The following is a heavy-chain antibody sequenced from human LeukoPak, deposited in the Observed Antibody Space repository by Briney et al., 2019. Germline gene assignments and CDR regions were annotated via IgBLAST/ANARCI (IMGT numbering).Heavy chain of an antibody. J-gene: IGHJ6*03. Sequence: SETLSLTCTVSGGSIRSYYWSWIRPPPGKGLEWIGDIFYSGYTNYNPSLKSRVSISVDTSKNQFSLRLSSVTAADTAVYYCAREPMVRGVYPVLYMDVWGKGTTITVSS. CDR2: IFYSGYT. CDR3: AREPMVRGVYPVLYMDV. V-gene: IGHV4-59*01. CDR1: GGSIRSYY. D-gene: IGHD3-10*01.